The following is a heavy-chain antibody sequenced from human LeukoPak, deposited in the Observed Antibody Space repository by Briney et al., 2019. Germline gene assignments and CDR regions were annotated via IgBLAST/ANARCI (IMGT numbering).Heavy chain of an antibody. CDR2: ISGSGGST. J-gene: IGHJ5*02. Sequence: GGSLRLSCAASGFTFSSYAMSWVRQAPGKGLEWVSAISGSGGSTYYADSVKGRFTISRDNSKNTLYPQMNSLRAEDTAVYYCARGGKYNWNYAGWFDPWGQGTLVTVSS. D-gene: IGHD1-7*01. CDR1: GFTFSSYA. V-gene: IGHV3-23*01. CDR3: ARGGKYNWNYAGWFDP.